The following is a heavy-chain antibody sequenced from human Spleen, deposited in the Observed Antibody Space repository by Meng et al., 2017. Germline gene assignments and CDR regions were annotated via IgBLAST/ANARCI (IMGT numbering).Heavy chain of an antibody. V-gene: IGHV4-59*01. J-gene: IGHJ3*02. CDR1: GGSISSYY. CDR2: IYYSGST. D-gene: IGHD6-19*01. Sequence: SETLSLTCTVSGGSISSYYWSWIRQPPGKGLEWIGYIYYSGSTNYNSSLKSRVTISVDTSKNQFSLKLSSVTAADTAVYYCARSLRLPIAVATDAFDIWGQGTMVTVSS. CDR3: ARSLRLPIAVATDAFDI.